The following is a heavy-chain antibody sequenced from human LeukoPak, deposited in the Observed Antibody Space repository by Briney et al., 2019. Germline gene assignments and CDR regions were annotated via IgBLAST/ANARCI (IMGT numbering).Heavy chain of an antibody. J-gene: IGHJ5*02. CDR1: GGSFSSYY. D-gene: IGHD3-3*01. CDR3: ARDNGRTIAIFGVVIGRHNWFDP. V-gene: IGHV4-34*01. CDR2: INHSGST. Sequence: SETLSLTCAVYGGSFSSYYWSWIRQPPGKGLEWIGEINHSGSTNYNPSLKSRVTISVDTSKNQFSLKLSSVTAADTPVYYCARDNGRTIAIFGVVIGRHNWFDPWGQGTLVTVSS.